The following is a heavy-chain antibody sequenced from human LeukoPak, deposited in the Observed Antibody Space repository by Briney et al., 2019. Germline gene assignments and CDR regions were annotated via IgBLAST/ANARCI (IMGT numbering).Heavy chain of an antibody. CDR1: GGTFSSYG. J-gene: IGHJ4*02. CDR2: IIPIFGTA. CDR3: ARGVDTAMITSLVY. Sequence: GASVKVSCKASGGTFSSYGISWVRQAPGQGLEWMGGIIPIFGTATYAQKFQGRVTITTDESTSTAYMELSSLRYEDTAVYYCARGVDTAMITSLVYWGQGTLVTVSS. D-gene: IGHD5-18*01. V-gene: IGHV1-69*05.